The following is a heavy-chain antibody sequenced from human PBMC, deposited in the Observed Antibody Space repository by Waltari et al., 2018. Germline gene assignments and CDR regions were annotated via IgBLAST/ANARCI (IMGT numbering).Heavy chain of an antibody. V-gene: IGHV4-39*02. CDR1: GDSISHFDYY. CDR3: AKEDNGGSNDAYDV. CDR2: ISYRGNV. D-gene: IGHD2-8*01. J-gene: IGHJ3*01. Sequence: QLQLQESGPGLVKPSETLSLTCTVSGDSISHFDYYWAWIRQPPGKGLEWIGTISYRGNVCYGPSLESRVTIFVDMSKNLFSLTLNSMTAADSAVYYCAKEDNGGSNDAYDVWGQGTMVTVSS.